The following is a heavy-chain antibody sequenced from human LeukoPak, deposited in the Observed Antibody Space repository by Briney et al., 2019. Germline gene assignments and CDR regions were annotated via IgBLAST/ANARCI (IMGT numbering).Heavy chain of an antibody. CDR3: AREDYYGSGSYLRDAFDI. CDR2: IYYSGST. V-gene: IGHV4-59*08. D-gene: IGHD3-10*01. Sequence: SETLSLTCTVSGGSISSYYWSWIRQPPGKGLEWIGYIYYSGSTNYNPSLKSRVTISVDTSKNQFSLKLSSVTAADTAVYYCAREDYYGSGSYLRDAFDIWGQGTMVTVSS. J-gene: IGHJ3*02. CDR1: GGSISSYY.